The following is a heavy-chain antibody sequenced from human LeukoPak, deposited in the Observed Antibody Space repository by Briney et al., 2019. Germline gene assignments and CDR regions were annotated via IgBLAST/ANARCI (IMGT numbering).Heavy chain of an antibody. CDR2: ISSSSSTI. CDR1: GFTFSSYS. J-gene: IGHJ4*02. CDR3: ARDPDSSGYQFDY. Sequence: GGSLRLSCAASGFTFSSYSMNWVRQAPGKGLEWVSYISSSSSTIYYADSVKGRFTISRDNAKNSLYLQMNSLRAEDTAVYYCARDPDSSGYQFDYWGQGTLVTVSS. V-gene: IGHV3-48*04. D-gene: IGHD3-22*01.